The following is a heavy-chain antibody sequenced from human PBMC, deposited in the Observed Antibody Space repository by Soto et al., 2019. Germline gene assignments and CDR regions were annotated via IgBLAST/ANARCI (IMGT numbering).Heavy chain of an antibody. CDR1: GYTFTSYG. CDR2: ISAYNGNT. J-gene: IGHJ6*02. Sequence: ASVKVSCKASGYTFTSYGISWVRQAPGQGLGWMGWISAYNGNTNYAQKLQGRVTMTTDTSTSTAYMELRSLRSDDTAVYYCARGGGLLLWFGEPCYGMDVWGQGTTVTVSS. V-gene: IGHV1-18*01. CDR3: ARGGGLLLWFGEPCYGMDV. D-gene: IGHD3-10*01.